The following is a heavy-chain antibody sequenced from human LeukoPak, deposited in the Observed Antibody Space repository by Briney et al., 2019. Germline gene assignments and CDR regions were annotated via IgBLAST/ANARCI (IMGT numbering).Heavy chain of an antibody. CDR3: ARTNRFGEFYYFDY. D-gene: IGHD3-10*01. CDR1: GYTFTSYA. V-gene: IGHV7-4-1*02. J-gene: IGHJ4*02. Sequence: ALVKVSCKASGYTFTSYAMNWVRQAPGQGLEWMGWINTNTGNPTYAQGFTGRFVFSLDTSVSTAYLQISSLKAEDTAVYYCARTNRFGEFYYFDYWGQGTLVTVSS. CDR2: INTNTGNP.